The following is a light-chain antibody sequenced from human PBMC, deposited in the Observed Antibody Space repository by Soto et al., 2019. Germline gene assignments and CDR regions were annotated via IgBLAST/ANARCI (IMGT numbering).Light chain of an antibody. J-gene: IGKJ1*01. V-gene: IGKV1-39*01. CDR2: AAS. CDR3: QQSYNSPQP. CDR1: QGISNY. Sequence: IQMTPYPYSLSASVGDRVTITCLASQGISNYLAWYQQKPGKVPKLLIYAASSLQSGVPSRFSGSGSGTDFTLTISSLQPEDFATYSCQQSYNSPQPFGQGSKVDIK.